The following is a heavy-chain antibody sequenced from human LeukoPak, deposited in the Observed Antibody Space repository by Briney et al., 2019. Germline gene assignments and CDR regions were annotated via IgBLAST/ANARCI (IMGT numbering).Heavy chain of an antibody. V-gene: IGHV3-21*01. CDR2: ISRSSSYI. J-gene: IGHJ4*02. D-gene: IGHD3-22*01. Sequence: PGGSLRLSCAASGFTFSSYSMNWVRQAPGKGLEWVSSISRSSSYIYYADSLKGRFIISRDNAKNSLYLQMNSLRAEDTAVYYCARGLMCYYDSSGYPLDYWGQGTLVTVSS. CDR3: ARGLMCYYDSSGYPLDY. CDR1: GFTFSSYS.